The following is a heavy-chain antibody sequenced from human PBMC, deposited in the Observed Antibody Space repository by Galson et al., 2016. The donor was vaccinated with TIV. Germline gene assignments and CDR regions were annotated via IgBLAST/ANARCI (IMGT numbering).Heavy chain of an antibody. V-gene: IGHV3-30*19. Sequence: GFTFGSYDMHWVRQAPGKALEWVALMSYDRDTNYADSVKGRVTVSRDNSKNTLYLQMNSLRLDDTAVYYCARGYETYAFDLWGPGTMVAVSS. J-gene: IGHJ3*01. CDR3: ARGYETYAFDL. D-gene: IGHD1-1*01. CDR2: MSYDRDTN. CDR1: GFTFGSYD.